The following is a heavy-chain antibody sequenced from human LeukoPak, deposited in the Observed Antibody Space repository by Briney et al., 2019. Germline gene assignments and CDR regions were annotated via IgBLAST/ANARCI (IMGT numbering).Heavy chain of an antibody. CDR1: GFTFSTYW. V-gene: IGHV3-74*01. Sequence: PGGSLRLSCAASGFTFSTYWMHWVRHAPGKGLVWVSRINADGRTTSYADSVKGRFTISRDDAKNTLYLQMNSLRAEDTAVYYCARDLGYYYGSGSYQGGDYWGQGTLVTVSS. CDR3: ARDLGYYYGSGSYQGGDY. CDR2: INADGRTT. D-gene: IGHD3-10*01. J-gene: IGHJ4*02.